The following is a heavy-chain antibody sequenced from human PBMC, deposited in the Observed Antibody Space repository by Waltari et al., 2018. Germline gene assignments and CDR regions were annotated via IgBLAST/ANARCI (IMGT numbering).Heavy chain of an antibody. V-gene: IGHV1-69*04. CDR1: GGTFRRYA. Sequence: QVQLVQSGAEVKKPGSSVKVSCKASGGTFRRYAISWVRQAPGQGLEWMGGIIPILGIANYAQKFQGRVTITADESTSTAYMELSSLRSEDTAVYCCARESSVAGTLLFDYWGQGTLVTVSS. J-gene: IGHJ4*02. CDR2: IIPILGIA. D-gene: IGHD6-19*01. CDR3: ARESSVAGTLLFDY.